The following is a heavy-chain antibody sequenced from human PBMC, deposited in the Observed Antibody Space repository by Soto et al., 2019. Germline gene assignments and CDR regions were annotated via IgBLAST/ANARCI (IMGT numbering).Heavy chain of an antibody. CDR2: IRGSADST. D-gene: IGHD2-8*01. V-gene: IGHV3-23*01. CDR3: AKTRGAMIYAISVYGMDV. Sequence: GSLTLSCVPSGFSLSNYGMHWVCQAPGKGLEWVSIIRGSADSTFYADSVKGRFTNSRDNSKSTLYLQINSLRAEDTAVYYCAKTRGAMIYAISVYGMDVWGQGTTVTVSS. CDR1: GFSLSNYG. J-gene: IGHJ6*02.